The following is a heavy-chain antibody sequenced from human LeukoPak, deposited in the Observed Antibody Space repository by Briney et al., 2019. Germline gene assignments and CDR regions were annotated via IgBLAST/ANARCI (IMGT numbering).Heavy chain of an antibody. Sequence: ASVKVSCKASGYTFTRHGISWVRQAPGQGLEWMGWISPYNGNTKYAQKLQGRVSMTTDTSTSTAYMDLRSLRSDDTAVYYCARDREWELLSADYWGQGTLVTVSS. D-gene: IGHD1-26*01. CDR3: ARDREWELLSADY. CDR1: GYTFTRHG. J-gene: IGHJ4*02. CDR2: ISPYNGNT. V-gene: IGHV1-18*01.